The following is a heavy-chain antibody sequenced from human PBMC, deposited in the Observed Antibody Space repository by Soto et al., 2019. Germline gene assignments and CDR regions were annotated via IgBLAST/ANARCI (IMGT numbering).Heavy chain of an antibody. Sequence: PGGSLRLSCVASGFPFSNYWMHWVRQAPGKGLEWVSRISSDGSSTTYADSVKGRFTISRDNAENSLHLQMNSLRAEDTAVYYCARVRYCSDNSCYSWFDYWGQGTLVTVSS. D-gene: IGHD2-15*01. CDR2: ISSDGSST. V-gene: IGHV3-74*01. CDR3: ARVRYCSDNSCYSWFDY. J-gene: IGHJ4*02. CDR1: GFPFSNYW.